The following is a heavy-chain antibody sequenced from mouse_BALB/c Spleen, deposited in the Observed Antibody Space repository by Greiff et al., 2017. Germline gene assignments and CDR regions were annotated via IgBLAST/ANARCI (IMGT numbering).Heavy chain of an antibody. V-gene: IGHV1S29*02. CDR1: GYTFTDYN. J-gene: IGHJ3*01. Sequence: EVKLQESGPELVKPGASVKISCKASGYTFTDYNMHWVKQSHGKSLEWIGYIYPYNGGTGYNQKFKSKATLTVDNSSSTAYMELRSLTSEDSAVYYCARWGLRLGYWGQGTLVTVSA. CDR2: IYPYNGGT. D-gene: IGHD2-4*01. CDR3: ARWGLRLGY.